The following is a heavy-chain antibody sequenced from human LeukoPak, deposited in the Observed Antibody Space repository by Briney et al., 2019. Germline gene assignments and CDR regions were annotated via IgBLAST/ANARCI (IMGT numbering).Heavy chain of an antibody. V-gene: IGHV4-34*01. D-gene: IGHD3-3*01. CDR1: GGSFSGYY. Sequence: SETLSLTCAVYGGSFSGYYWSWIRQPPGKGLEWIGEINHSGSTNYNPSLKSRVTISVDTSKDQFSLKLSSVTAADTAVYYCARGKARTYYDFWSGYQRDYFDYWGQRTLVTVSS. CDR3: ARGKARTYYDFWSGYQRDYFDY. J-gene: IGHJ4*02. CDR2: INHSGST.